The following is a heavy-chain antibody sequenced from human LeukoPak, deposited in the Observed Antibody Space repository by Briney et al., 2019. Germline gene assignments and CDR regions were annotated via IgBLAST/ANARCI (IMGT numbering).Heavy chain of an antibody. D-gene: IGHD5-18*01. CDR2: IYTSGST. CDR3: AREGYSYGLYYYYYMDV. Sequence: SETLSLTCTVSGGSISSGSYYWSWIRQPAGKGLEWIGRIYTSGSTNYNPSLKSRVTISVDTSKNQFSLKLSSVTAADTAVYYCAREGYSYGLYYYYYMDVWGKGTTVTISS. J-gene: IGHJ6*03. CDR1: GGSISSGSYY. V-gene: IGHV4-61*02.